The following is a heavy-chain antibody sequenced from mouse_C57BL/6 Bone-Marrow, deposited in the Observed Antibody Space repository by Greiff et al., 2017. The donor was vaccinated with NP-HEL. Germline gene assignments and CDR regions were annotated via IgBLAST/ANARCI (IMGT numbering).Heavy chain of an antibody. CDR3: ARGWSDGYYGWYFDV. D-gene: IGHD2-3*01. V-gene: IGHV5-4*01. J-gene: IGHJ1*03. Sequence: EVQVVESGGGLVKPGGSLKLSCAASGFTFSSYAMSWVRQTPEKRLEWVATISDGGSYTYYPDNVKGRFTISRDNAKNNLYLQMSHLKSEDTAMYYCARGWSDGYYGWYFDVWGTGTTVTVSS. CDR2: ISDGGSYT. CDR1: GFTFSSYA.